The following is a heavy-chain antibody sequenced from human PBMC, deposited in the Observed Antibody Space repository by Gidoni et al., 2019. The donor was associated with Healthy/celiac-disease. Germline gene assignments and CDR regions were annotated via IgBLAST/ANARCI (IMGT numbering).Heavy chain of an antibody. Sequence: EVQLLESGGGLVQPGGSLRLSCAASGFTLSSYAMSWVRQAPGKGLEWVSAISGSGGSTYYADSVKGRFTISRDNSKNTLYLQMNSLRAEDTAVYYCAKFGASRGISFDYWGQGTLVTVSS. J-gene: IGHJ4*02. CDR3: AKFGASRGISFDY. D-gene: IGHD3-16*01. V-gene: IGHV3-23*01. CDR1: GFTLSSYA. CDR2: ISGSGGST.